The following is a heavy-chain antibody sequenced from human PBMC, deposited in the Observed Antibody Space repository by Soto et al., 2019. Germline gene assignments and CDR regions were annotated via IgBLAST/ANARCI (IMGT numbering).Heavy chain of an antibody. V-gene: IGHV4-30-4*01. CDR2: IYYSGST. CDR3: ATSSPKGAIAAVDY. D-gene: IGHD6-13*01. J-gene: IGHJ4*02. Sequence: SETLSLTCTVSGGSISSGDYYWSWIRQPPGKGLEWIGYIYYSGSTYYNPSLKSRVTISVDTSKNQFSLKLSSVTAADTAVHYCATSSPKGAIAAVDYWGQGTLVTVSS. CDR1: GGSISSGDYY.